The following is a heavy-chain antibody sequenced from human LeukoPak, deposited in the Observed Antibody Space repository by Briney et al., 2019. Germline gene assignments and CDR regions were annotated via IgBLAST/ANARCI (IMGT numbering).Heavy chain of an antibody. J-gene: IGHJ5*02. V-gene: IGHV1-69*05. D-gene: IGHD2-2*01. CDR2: IIPIFGTA. Sequence: SVKVSCKASGGTFSSYAISWVRQAPGQGLEWMGGIIPIFGTANYAQKFQGRATITTDESTSTAYMELSSLRSEDTAVYYCARSCSSTSCYSYNWFDPWGQGTLVTVSS. CDR1: GGTFSSYA. CDR3: ARSCSSTSCYSYNWFDP.